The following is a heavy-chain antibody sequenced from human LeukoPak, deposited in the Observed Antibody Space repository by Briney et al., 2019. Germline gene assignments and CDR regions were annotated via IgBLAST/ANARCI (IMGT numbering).Heavy chain of an antibody. J-gene: IGHJ4*02. Sequence: GGSLRLSCAASGFTFSSYGMHWVRQAPGKGLEWVAFIRYDGSNKYYADSVKGRFTISRDNSKNTPYLQMNSLRAEDTAVYYCAKDRVVVNWRGAALDYWGQGTLVTVSS. CDR1: GFTFSSYG. V-gene: IGHV3-30*02. CDR3: AKDRVVVNWRGAALDY. CDR2: IRYDGSNK. D-gene: IGHD2-15*01.